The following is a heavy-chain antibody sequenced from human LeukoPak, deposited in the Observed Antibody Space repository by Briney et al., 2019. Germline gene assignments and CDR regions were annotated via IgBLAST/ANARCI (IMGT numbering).Heavy chain of an antibody. V-gene: IGHV1-8*01. CDR2: MNPNSGNT. D-gene: IGHD5-18*01. CDR3: ARGRRIQLWFFDY. J-gene: IGHJ4*02. CDR1: GYTFTSYD. Sequence: ASVKVSCKASGYTFTSYDINWVRQDTGQGLEWMGWMNPNSGNTGYAQKFQGRVTMTRNTSISTAYMELSSLRSEDTAVYYCARGRRIQLWFFDYWGQGTLVTVSS.